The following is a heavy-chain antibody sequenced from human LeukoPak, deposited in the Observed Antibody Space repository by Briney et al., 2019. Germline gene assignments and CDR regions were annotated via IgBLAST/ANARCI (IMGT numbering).Heavy chain of an antibody. CDR3: ARGPVLRYFDWLLPPPDY. D-gene: IGHD3-9*01. J-gene: IGHJ4*02. V-gene: IGHV1-2*02. CDR2: INPNSGGT. CDR1: GYTFTGYY. Sequence: ASVKVSCKASGYTFTGYYMHWVRQAPGQGLEWMGWINPNSGGTNYAQKFQGRVTMTRDTSISTAYMELSRLRSDDTAVYYCARGPVLRYFDWLLPPPDYWGQGTLVTVSS.